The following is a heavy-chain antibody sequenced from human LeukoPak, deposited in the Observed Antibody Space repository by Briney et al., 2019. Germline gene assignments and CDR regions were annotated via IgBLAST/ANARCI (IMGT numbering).Heavy chain of an antibody. D-gene: IGHD5-18*01. CDR1: GYSISSGYY. V-gene: IGHV4-38-2*01. Sequence: KPSETLSLTCAVSGYSISSGYYWGWIRQPPGKGLEWIGSIYHSGSTYYNPSLKSRVTISVDTSKNQFSLKLSSVTAADTAVYYCARGGGYSYGPPGYWGQGTLVTVSS. CDR3: ARGGGYSYGPPGY. CDR2: IYHSGST. J-gene: IGHJ4*02.